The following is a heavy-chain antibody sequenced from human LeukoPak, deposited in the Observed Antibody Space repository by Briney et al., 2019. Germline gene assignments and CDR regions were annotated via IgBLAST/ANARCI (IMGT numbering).Heavy chain of an antibody. D-gene: IGHD3-16*01. CDR3: ARQGGWGGALSFFDS. V-gene: IGHV4-39*01. CDR1: GVSISTTSYY. J-gene: IGHJ4*02. Sequence: SETLSLTCTVSGVSISTTSYYWGWIRQTPGKGLEWIGSMLYRGSTYYSPSLRSRVIISVDPSKNQFFLTLSPVTAADTAVYYCARQGGWGGALSFFDSWGQGTLITVSS. CDR2: MLYRGST.